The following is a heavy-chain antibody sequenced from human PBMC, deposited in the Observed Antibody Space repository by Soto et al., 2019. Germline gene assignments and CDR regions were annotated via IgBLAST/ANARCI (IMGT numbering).Heavy chain of an antibody. CDR2: INPNSGGT. D-gene: IGHD1-7*01. CDR3: ARDVVITGTTAYYYYGMDV. J-gene: IGHJ6*02. Sequence: ASVKVSCKASGYTFTGYYMHWVRQAPGQGLEWMGWINPNSGGTNYAQKFQGRVTMTRDTSISTAYMGLSRLRSDDTAVYYCARDVVITGTTAYYYYGMDVWGQGTTVTVSS. V-gene: IGHV1-2*02. CDR1: GYTFTGYY.